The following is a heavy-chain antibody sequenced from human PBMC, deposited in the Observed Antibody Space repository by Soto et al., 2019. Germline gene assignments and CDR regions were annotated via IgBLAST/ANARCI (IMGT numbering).Heavy chain of an antibody. CDR1: GFTFTSYT. Sequence: GGSLRLSCAASGFTFTSYTMNWVRQAPGKGLEWVSSISSSSDYTYYADSMKGRVTISRDNAKNSLFLDMNSLTGEDTAVYYCARARVYATGPLDFWGQGTLVTVSS. J-gene: IGHJ4*02. D-gene: IGHD6-13*01. CDR2: ISSSSDYT. V-gene: IGHV3-21*06. CDR3: ARARVYATGPLDF.